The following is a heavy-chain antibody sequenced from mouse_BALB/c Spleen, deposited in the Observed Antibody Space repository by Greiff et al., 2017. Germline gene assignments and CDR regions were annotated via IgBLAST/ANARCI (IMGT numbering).Heavy chain of an antibody. CDR1: GFSLTGYG. CDR2: IWGDGST. CDR3: ARGDYGSSYVNWYFDV. J-gene: IGHJ1*01. Sequence: VQLQQSGPGLVAPSQSLSITCTVSGFSLTGYGVNWVRQPPGKGLEWLGMIWGDGSTDYNSALKSRLSISKDNSKSQVFLKMNSLQTDDTARYYCARGDYGSSYVNWYFDVWGAGTTVTVSS. D-gene: IGHD1-1*01. V-gene: IGHV2-6-7*01.